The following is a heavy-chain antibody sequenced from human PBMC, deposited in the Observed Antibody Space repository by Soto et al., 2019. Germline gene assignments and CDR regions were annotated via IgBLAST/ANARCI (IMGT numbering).Heavy chain of an antibody. Sequence: QVQLVQSGAEVKKPGASVKVSCKASGYTFTSYYMHWVRQAPGQGLEWMGIINPSGGSTSYAQKFRGRVSMTGDTSTSKVYMELSSLRSEDTAVYYCARELERRSNYYYYYGMDVWGQGTTVTVSS. V-gene: IGHV1-46*01. CDR3: ARELERRSNYYYYYGMDV. CDR2: INPSGGST. J-gene: IGHJ6*02. D-gene: IGHD1-1*01. CDR1: GYTFTSYY.